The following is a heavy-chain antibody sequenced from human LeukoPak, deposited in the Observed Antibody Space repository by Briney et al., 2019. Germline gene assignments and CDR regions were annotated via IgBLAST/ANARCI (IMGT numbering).Heavy chain of an antibody. CDR3: ARVYDSSGYPGVDY. Sequence: SETLSLTCTVSGGSISSYYWSWIRQPPGKGLEWIREINHSGSTNYNPSLKSRVTISVDTSKNQFSLKLSSVTAADTAVYYCARVYDSSGYPGVDYWGQGTLVTVSS. CDR2: INHSGST. J-gene: IGHJ4*02. V-gene: IGHV4-34*01. CDR1: GGSISSYY. D-gene: IGHD3-22*01.